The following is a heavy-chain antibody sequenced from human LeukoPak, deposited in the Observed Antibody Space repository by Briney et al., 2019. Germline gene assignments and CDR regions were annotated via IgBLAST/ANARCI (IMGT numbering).Heavy chain of an antibody. D-gene: IGHD3-3*01. CDR1: GFTFSSHG. V-gene: IGHV3-23*01. CDR2: ISGSGGST. Sequence: TGGSLRLSCAGSGFTFSSHGMHWVRQAPGKGLEWVSAISGSGGSTYYADSVKGRFTISRDNSKNTLYLQMNSLRAEDTAVYYCAKDFTPYYDFWSGYYRGPWFDPWGQGTLVTVSS. CDR3: AKDFTPYYDFWSGYYRGPWFDP. J-gene: IGHJ5*02.